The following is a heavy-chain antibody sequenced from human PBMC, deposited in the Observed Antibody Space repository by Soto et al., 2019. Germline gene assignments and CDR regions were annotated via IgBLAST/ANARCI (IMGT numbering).Heavy chain of an antibody. J-gene: IGHJ4*02. CDR3: TTETWFGDLWGTY. Sequence: EVQLVESGGGLVKPGGSLRLSCAAAGFTFSRAWLNWVRQGPGKGLEWVGRITNKTDGETTDYAAPVNGRFTISRDDSKNTVYLQMISLKNEDTAVYYCTTETWFGDLWGTYWGQGTLVTVSS. D-gene: IGHD3-10*01. CDR1: GFTFSRAW. V-gene: IGHV3-15*07. CDR2: ITNKTDGETT.